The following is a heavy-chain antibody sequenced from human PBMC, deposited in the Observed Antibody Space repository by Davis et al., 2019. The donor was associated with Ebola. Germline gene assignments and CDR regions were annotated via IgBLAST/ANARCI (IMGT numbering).Heavy chain of an antibody. CDR3: ARGNKVWWPPRTRYGMDV. V-gene: IGHV1-8*01. Sequence: ASVKVSCKASGYTFTSYDISWVRQATGQGLEWMGWMNPNSGNTGYAQKFRGRVTMTRNTSISTAYMELSSLRSEDTAVYYCARGNKVWWPPRTRYGMDVWGQGATVIVSS. CDR2: MNPNSGNT. J-gene: IGHJ6*02. CDR1: GYTFTSYD. D-gene: IGHD1-26*01.